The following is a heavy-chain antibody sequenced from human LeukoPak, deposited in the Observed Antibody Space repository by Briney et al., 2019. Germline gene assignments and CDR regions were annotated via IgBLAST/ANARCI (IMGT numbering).Heavy chain of an antibody. CDR2: MNPNSGNT. CDR3: ARDRDVGGYCSGGSCYSTSYGMDV. J-gene: IGHJ6*02. Sequence: ASVKVSCKASGYTFTSYDINWVRQATGQGLEWMGWMNPNSGNTGYAQKFQGRVTMTRNTSISTAYMELSSLRSEDTAVYYCARDRDVGGYCSGGSCYSTSYGMDVWGQGTTVTVSS. CDR1: GYTFTSYD. D-gene: IGHD2-15*01. V-gene: IGHV1-8*01.